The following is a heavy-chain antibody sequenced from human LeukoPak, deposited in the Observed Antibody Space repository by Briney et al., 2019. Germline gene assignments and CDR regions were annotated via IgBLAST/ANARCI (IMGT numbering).Heavy chain of an antibody. D-gene: IGHD2-21*02. CDR1: GFHLRSKY. V-gene: IGHV3-53*05. CDR2: NYSGGST. Sequence: GGALEPSFGAFGFHLRSKYMRWGRPGSGKGAGGGSVNYSGGSTYYADSVKGRFTISRDNSKNTLYLQMNSLRAEDTAVYYCASGVYCGGDCMGAFDIWGQGTMVTVSS. CDR3: ASGVYCGGDCMGAFDI. J-gene: IGHJ3*02.